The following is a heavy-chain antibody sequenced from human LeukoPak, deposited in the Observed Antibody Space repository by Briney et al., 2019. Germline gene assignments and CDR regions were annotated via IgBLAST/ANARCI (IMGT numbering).Heavy chain of an antibody. CDR2: IWYDGNNK. CDR1: GFTFSSYG. CDR3: ARDHSRSTRYYYYYYYMDV. Sequence: GGSLRLSCAASGFTFSSYGMHWVRQAPGKGLEWVAVIWYDGNNKYYADSVKGRFTISRDNSKNTLYLQMNSLRAEDTAVYYCARDHSRSTRYYYYYYYMDVWGKGTTVTVSS. D-gene: IGHD3-10*01. J-gene: IGHJ6*03. V-gene: IGHV3-33*01.